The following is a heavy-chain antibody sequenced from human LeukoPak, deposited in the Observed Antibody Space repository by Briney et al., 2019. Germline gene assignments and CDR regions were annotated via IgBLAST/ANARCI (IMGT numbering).Heavy chain of an antibody. Sequence: SETLSLTCTVSGDSLSNYYWSFIRQPPGKGLEWIRYVYYSGSTNYNPSLKSRVTISVDTSKNQFSPKLTSVTAADTAVYYCARDPRASGYFDYWGQGTLVTVSS. D-gene: IGHD3-10*01. CDR2: VYYSGST. J-gene: IGHJ4*02. V-gene: IGHV4-59*01. CDR1: GDSLSNYY. CDR3: ARDPRASGYFDY.